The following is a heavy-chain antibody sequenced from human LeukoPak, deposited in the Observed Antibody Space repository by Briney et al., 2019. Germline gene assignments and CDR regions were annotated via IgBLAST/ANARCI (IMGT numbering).Heavy chain of an antibody. CDR3: ARHYAGIQNYDSSGYYYDFDY. J-gene: IGHJ4*02. D-gene: IGHD3-22*01. V-gene: IGHV4-30-4*07. Sequence: SETLSLTCAVSGGSISSGGYSWSWIRQPPGKGLEWIGYIYYSGSTYYNPSLKSRVTISVDTSKNQFSLKLSSVTAADTAVYYCARHYAGIQNYDSSGYYYDFDYWGQGTLVTVSS. CDR1: GGSISSGGYS. CDR2: IYYSGST.